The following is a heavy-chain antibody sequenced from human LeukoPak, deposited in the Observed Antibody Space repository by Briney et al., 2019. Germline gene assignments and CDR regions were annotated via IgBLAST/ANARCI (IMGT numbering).Heavy chain of an antibody. CDR2: TYYRSKWYT. J-gene: IGHJ3*02. Sequence: SQTLSLTCAISGDSVSNNNAAWNWLRQSPSRGLEWLGRTYYRSKWYTDYAVSVSSRITINPDASKNQFSLQLNSVTPEDTAVYYCASSSLRRSDAFDIWGQGTMVTVSS. CDR3: ASSSLRRSDAFDI. V-gene: IGHV6-1*01. D-gene: IGHD2/OR15-2a*01. CDR1: GDSVSNNNAA.